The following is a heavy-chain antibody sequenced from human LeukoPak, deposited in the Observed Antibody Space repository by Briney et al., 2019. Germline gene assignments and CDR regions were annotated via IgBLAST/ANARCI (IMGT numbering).Heavy chain of an antibody. V-gene: IGHV3-7*05. D-gene: IGHD6-19*01. CDR2: IKQDGSEK. J-gene: IGHJ6*02. CDR3: VRLTSGWFDYYYGMDV. Sequence: GGSLRLSCAASGFTFSSYWMSWVRQAPGKGLEWVANIKQDGSEKYYVDSVKGRFTISRDNAENSLYLQMNSLRAEDTAVYYCVRLTSGWFDYYYGMDVWGQGTTVTVSS. CDR1: GFTFSSYW.